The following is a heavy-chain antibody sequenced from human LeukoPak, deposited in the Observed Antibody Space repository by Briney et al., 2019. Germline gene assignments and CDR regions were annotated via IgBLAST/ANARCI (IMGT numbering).Heavy chain of an antibody. Sequence: SETLSLTCTVSGGSFSGGGYFWSWIRQHPGKGLEWIGHIYYSGTTYYTPSLKSRVTISVDTSRNQYSLKLSSVTAADTAVYYCARITVGIYYFDYWGQGTLVTVSS. V-gene: IGHV4-31*03. J-gene: IGHJ4*02. CDR3: ARITVGIYYFDY. D-gene: IGHD4-23*01. CDR2: IYYSGTT. CDR1: GGSFSGGGYF.